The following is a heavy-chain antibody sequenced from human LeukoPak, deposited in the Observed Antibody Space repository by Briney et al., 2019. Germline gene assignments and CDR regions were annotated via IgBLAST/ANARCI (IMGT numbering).Heavy chain of an antibody. CDR1: GGSISSYF. CDR3: ARQAYGDYGGRFYYFDY. D-gene: IGHD4-17*01. CDR2: IYYSGST. J-gene: IGHJ4*02. V-gene: IGHV4-59*08. Sequence: PSETLSLTCTVSGGSISSYFWSWIRQPPGKGLEWIGYIYYSGSTNYNPSLKSRVTISVDTSKNQFSLKLSSVTAADEAVYYCARQAYGDYGGRFYYFDYWGQGTLVTVSS.